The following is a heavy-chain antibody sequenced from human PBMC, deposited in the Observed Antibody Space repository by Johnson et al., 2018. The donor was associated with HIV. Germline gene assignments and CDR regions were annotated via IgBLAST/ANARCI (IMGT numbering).Heavy chain of an antibody. CDR3: ARAGVGAGAFDI. V-gene: IGHV3-74*02. CDR2: INSDGSST. J-gene: IGHJ3*02. Sequence: VQLVESGGGVVQSGGSLRLSCAASGLTFSNAWMSWVSQAPGKGLVWVSRINSDGSSTSYADSVKGRFTISRDNAKNTLYLQMNSLRAGDTAVYYCARAGVGAGAFDIWGQGTMLTVTS. CDR1: GLTFSNAW. D-gene: IGHD1-26*01.